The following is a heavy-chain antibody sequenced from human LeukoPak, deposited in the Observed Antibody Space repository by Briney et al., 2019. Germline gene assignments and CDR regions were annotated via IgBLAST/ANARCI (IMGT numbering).Heavy chain of an antibody. J-gene: IGHJ4*02. D-gene: IGHD3-9*01. V-gene: IGHV4-39*01. CDR2: IYYSGST. CDR3: ARQGLSILPLFDY. Sequence: PSETLSLTCTVSGGSISSSSYYWGWIRQPPGKGLEWIGSIYYSGSTYSNPSLKSRVTISVDTSKNQFSLKLSSVTAADTAVYYCARQGLSILPLFDYWGQGTLVTVSS. CDR1: GGSISSSSYY.